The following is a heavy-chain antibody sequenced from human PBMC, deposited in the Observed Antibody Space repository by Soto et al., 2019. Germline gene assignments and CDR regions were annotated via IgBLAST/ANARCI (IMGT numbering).Heavy chain of an antibody. D-gene: IGHD3-3*01. V-gene: IGHV1-18*01. J-gene: IGHJ3*02. CDR3: AGGRLVLIFGVVTIDAFYI. CDR1: GYTFTSYG. CDR2: ISAYNGNT. Sequence: GASVKVSCKASGYTFTSYGISWVRQAPGQGLEWMGWISAYNGNTNYAQKLQGRVTMTTDTSASTAYMELRSLRSDDTAVYYCAGGRLVLIFGVVTIDAFYIWGQGTMVTVSS.